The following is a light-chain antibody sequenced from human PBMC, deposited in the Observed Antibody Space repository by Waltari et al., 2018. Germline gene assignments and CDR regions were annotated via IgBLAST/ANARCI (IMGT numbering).Light chain of an antibody. CDR3: QQYKSYPLT. V-gene: IGKV1-5*03. CDR2: RAS. CDR1: QSISDL. J-gene: IGKJ4*01. Sequence: TCRASQSISDLLAWFQQKTGKAPKVLNKRASNLEDGVPSRFSGSGSGTEFTLTISSLQPDDFATYYCQQYKSYPLTFGGGTKVEI.